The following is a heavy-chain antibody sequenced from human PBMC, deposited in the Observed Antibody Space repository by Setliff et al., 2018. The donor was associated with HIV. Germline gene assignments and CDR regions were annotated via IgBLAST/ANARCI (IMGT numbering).Heavy chain of an antibody. CDR2: INHSGST. CDR3: ASSRGHSADPNEFFDY. D-gene: IGHD2-2*01. CDR1: GGSFSGYY. V-gene: IGHV4-34*01. J-gene: IGHJ4*02. Sequence: PSETLSLTCAVYGGSFSGYYWSWIRQPPGKGLEWIGEINHSGSTNYNPSLKSRVTISVDTSKNQFSLKLSSVTAADTAVYYCASSRGHSADPNEFFDYWGQGTLVTVSS.